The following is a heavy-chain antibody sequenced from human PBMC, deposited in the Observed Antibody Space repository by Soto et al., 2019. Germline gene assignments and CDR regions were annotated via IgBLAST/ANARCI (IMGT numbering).Heavy chain of an antibody. CDR2: ISSSSSYI. V-gene: IGHV3-21*01. D-gene: IGHD4-17*01. CDR1: GFTFSSYS. Sequence: PGGSLRLSCAASGFTFSSYSMNWVRQAPGKGLEWVSSISSSSSYIYYADSVKGRFTISRDNAKNSLYLQMNSLRAEDTAVYYCAREGADYGNYYYYYGMDVWGQGTTVTASS. CDR3: AREGADYGNYYYYYGMDV. J-gene: IGHJ6*02.